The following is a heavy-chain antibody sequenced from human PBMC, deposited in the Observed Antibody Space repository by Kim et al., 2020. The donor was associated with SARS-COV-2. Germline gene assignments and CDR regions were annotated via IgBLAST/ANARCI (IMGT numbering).Heavy chain of an antibody. V-gene: IGHV3-7*01. CDR1: GFTFSSYW. J-gene: IGHJ3*02. Sequence: GGSLRLSCADSGFTFSSYWMSWVRQAPGKGLEWVANIKEDGSEKYYVDSVKGRFTISRDNAKNSVYLQMNSLRAEDTVVYFCVRDGHSGHDRAFDIWGQETMVTVSS. CDR3: VRDGHSGHDRAFDI. D-gene: IGHD5-12*01. CDR2: IKEDGSEK.